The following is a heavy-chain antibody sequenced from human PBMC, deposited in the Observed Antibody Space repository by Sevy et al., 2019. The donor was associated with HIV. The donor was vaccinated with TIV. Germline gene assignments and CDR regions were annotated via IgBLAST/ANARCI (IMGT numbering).Heavy chain of an antibody. CDR3: ARGLTEYVNAFDY. Sequence: SETLSLTCAVYGGSFSGYYWSWIRQPPGKGLEWIGEINHSGSTNYNPSLKSRVTISVDTSKNQFSLKLSSVTAADTAVYYCARGLTEYVNAFDYWGQGTLVTVSS. D-gene: IGHD3-16*01. V-gene: IGHV4-34*01. CDR2: INHSGST. J-gene: IGHJ4*02. CDR1: GGSFSGYY.